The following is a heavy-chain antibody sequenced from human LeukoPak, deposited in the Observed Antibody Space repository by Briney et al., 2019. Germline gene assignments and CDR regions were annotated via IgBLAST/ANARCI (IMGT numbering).Heavy chain of an antibody. D-gene: IGHD3-10*01. CDR2: IWYDGSNK. CDR1: GFTFDDYG. Sequence: GGSLRLSCAASGFTFDDYGMHWVRQAPGNWLEWVAVIWYDGSNKYYGDSVKDRFTISRDNSKNTLYLQRNSLRAEDTAVYYCARGNFGELWGSFDYWGQGTLVTVSS. CDR3: ARGNFGELWGSFDY. J-gene: IGHJ4*02. V-gene: IGHV3-33*08.